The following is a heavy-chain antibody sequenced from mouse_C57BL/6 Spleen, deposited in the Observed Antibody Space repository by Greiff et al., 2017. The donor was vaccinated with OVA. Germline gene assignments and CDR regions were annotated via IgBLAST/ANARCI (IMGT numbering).Heavy chain of an antibody. Sequence: EVQLQESGPGLVKPSQSLSLTCSVTGYSITSGYFWNWIRQFPGNKLEWMGYISYDGSNNYNPSLKNRISITRDTSKNQFFLKLNSVTTEDTATYYCAREVITTATYWGQGTLVTVSA. V-gene: IGHV3-6*01. CDR2: ISYDGSN. CDR3: AREVITTATY. J-gene: IGHJ3*01. CDR1: GYSITSGYF. D-gene: IGHD1-1*01.